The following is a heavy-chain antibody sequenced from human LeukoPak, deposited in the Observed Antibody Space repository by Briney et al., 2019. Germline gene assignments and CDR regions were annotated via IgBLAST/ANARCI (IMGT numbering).Heavy chain of an antibody. Sequence: PSETLSLTYTLAGGSICTECWSWIRQPPGKGLEWIGYIYYSGSTNYNPSLKSRATISVDTSKNQFSLKLSSVTAADTAVYYCARVGIGPRGGDWYSGVCGVDYWGQGTLVTVSS. CDR2: IYYSGST. CDR3: ARVGIGPRGGDWYSGVCGVDY. J-gene: IGHJ4*02. V-gene: IGHV4-59*01. D-gene: IGHD2-21*02. CDR1: GGSICTEC.